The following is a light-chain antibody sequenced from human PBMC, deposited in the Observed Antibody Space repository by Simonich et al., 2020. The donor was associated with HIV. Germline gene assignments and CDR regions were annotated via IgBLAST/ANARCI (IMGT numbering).Light chain of an antibody. CDR3: QQYYGTPT. J-gene: IGKJ2*01. Sequence: DIQMTQSPSTLSASVGDRITITGRASQSISTWLAGYQQKAGKAPKLLLYAAGSLDSGVPSRFSGSGSGTGYTLTIGSLQPEDFATYYCQQYYGTPTFGQGTKLEIK. V-gene: IGKV1-NL1*01. CDR2: AAG. CDR1: QSISTW.